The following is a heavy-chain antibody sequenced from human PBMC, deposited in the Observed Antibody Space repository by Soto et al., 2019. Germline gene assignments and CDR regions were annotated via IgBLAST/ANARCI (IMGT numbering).Heavy chain of an antibody. Sequence: GGSLRLSCSASGFTFSSYAMHWVRQAPGKGLEYVSAISSNGGSTYYADSVKGRFTISRDNSKNTLYLQMSSLRAEDTAVYYCVKDANYYDKSATGQKAEYFQHWGQGTLVTVSS. CDR3: VKDANYYDKSATGQKAEYFQH. CDR1: GFTFSSYA. V-gene: IGHV3-64D*08. J-gene: IGHJ1*01. D-gene: IGHD3-22*01. CDR2: ISSNGGST.